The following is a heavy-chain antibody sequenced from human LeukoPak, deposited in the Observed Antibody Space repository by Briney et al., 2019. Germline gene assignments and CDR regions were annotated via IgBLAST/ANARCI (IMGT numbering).Heavy chain of an antibody. Sequence: PGRSLRLSCAASGFTFSSYGMHWVRQAPGKGLEWVAVIGYDGSNKYYADSVKGRFTISRDNSKNTLYLQMNSLRAEDTAVYYCARVGYDSSGYEGYYFDYWGQGTLVTVSS. CDR2: IGYDGSNK. CDR1: GFTFSSYG. D-gene: IGHD3-22*01. J-gene: IGHJ4*02. CDR3: ARVGYDSSGYEGYYFDY. V-gene: IGHV3-33*01.